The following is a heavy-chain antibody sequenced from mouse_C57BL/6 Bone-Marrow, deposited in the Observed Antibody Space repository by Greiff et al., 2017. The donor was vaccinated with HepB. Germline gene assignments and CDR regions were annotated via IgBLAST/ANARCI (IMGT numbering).Heavy chain of an antibody. D-gene: IGHD2-3*01. Sequence: EVQLQQSGPELVKPGASVKISCKASGYTFTDYYMNWVKQSHGKSLEWIGDINPNNGGTSYNQKFKGKATLTVDKSSSTAYMELRSLTSEDSAVYYCARRLLRWDWYFDVWGTGTTVTVSS. CDR1: GYTFTDYY. J-gene: IGHJ1*03. CDR2: INPNNGGT. V-gene: IGHV1-26*01. CDR3: ARRLLRWDWYFDV.